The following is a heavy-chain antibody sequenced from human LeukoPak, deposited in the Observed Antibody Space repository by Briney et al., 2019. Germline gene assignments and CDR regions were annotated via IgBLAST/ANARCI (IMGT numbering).Heavy chain of an antibody. V-gene: IGHV3-23*01. Sequence: PGGSLRLSCAASGFTFSSYGMSWVRQAPGKGLEWVSAISGSGGSTYYADSVKGRFTISRDNSKNTLYLQMNSLRAEDTAVYYCAKDLLFSGSFSFDYWGQGTLVTVSS. CDR1: GFTFSSYG. D-gene: IGHD3-10*01. J-gene: IGHJ4*02. CDR2: ISGSGGST. CDR3: AKDLLFSGSFSFDY.